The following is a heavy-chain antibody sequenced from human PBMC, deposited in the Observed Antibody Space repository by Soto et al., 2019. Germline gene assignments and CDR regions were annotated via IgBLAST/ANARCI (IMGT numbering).Heavy chain of an antibody. CDR2: ISSSSSTI. J-gene: IGHJ4*02. Sequence: GGSLRLSCAASGFTFSSYSMNWVRQAPGKGLEWVSYISSSSSTIYYADSVKGRFTISRDNAKNSLYLQMNSLRDEDTAVYYCAAYDSSGYSDVLFDYWGQGTLVTVSS. CDR1: GFTFSSYS. V-gene: IGHV3-48*02. CDR3: AAYDSSGYSDVLFDY. D-gene: IGHD3-22*01.